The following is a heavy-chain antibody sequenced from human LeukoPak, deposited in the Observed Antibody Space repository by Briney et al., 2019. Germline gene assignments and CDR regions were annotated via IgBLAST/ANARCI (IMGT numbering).Heavy chain of an antibody. D-gene: IGHD6-13*01. Sequence: PGGSLRLSCAASGFAVSEKYMSWVRQAPGKGLEWVSVIYSSTYYADSVKGRFTISRDNSKNTLYLQMNSLRVEDTAVYFCATEKGYTSSWYIDYWGQGTLVTVSS. J-gene: IGHJ4*02. CDR1: GFAVSEKY. CDR2: IYSST. V-gene: IGHV3-53*01. CDR3: ATEKGYTSSWYIDY.